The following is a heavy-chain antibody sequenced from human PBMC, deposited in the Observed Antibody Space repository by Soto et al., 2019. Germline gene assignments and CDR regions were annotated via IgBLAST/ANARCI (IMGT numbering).Heavy chain of an antibody. D-gene: IGHD3-10*01. J-gene: IGHJ5*02. Sequence: QVQLVESGGGLVKPGGSLRLSCAASGFTFSDYYMNWIRQAPGKGLEWVSFISSSSSYTNYADSVKGRFTISSDNAKIFVYLEMNRPRAAATAVYYCARDKYRPGSFAPWGQGTLVNFSS. CDR3: ARDKYRPGSFAP. V-gene: IGHV3-11*05. CDR2: ISSSSSYT. CDR1: GFTFSDYY.